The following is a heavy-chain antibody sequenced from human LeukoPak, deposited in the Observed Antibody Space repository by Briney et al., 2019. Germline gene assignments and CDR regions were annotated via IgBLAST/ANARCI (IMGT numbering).Heavy chain of an antibody. Sequence: GGSLRLSCAASGFTVSSNYMSWVRQAPGKGLEWVSVIYSGGSTYYADSVKGRFTISRDNSKNTLYLQMNSLRVEDTAVYYCATSSGDYRVDFWGQGTLVTVSS. D-gene: IGHD4-17*01. CDR2: IYSGGST. CDR3: ATSSGDYRVDF. CDR1: GFTVSSNY. J-gene: IGHJ4*02. V-gene: IGHV3-66*01.